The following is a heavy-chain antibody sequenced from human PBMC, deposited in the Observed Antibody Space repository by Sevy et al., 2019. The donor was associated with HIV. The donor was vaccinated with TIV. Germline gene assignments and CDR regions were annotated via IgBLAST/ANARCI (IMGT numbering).Heavy chain of an antibody. CDR3: ARDTYYDFWSGLDY. Sequence: GGSLRLSCAASGFTFSSYWMSWVRQAPGKGLEWVANIKQDGSEKYYVDSVKGRFTTSRDNAKNSLYLQMNSLRAEDTAVYYCARDTYYDFWSGLDYWGQGTLVTVSS. CDR2: IKQDGSEK. V-gene: IGHV3-7*01. CDR1: GFTFSSYW. J-gene: IGHJ4*02. D-gene: IGHD3-3*01.